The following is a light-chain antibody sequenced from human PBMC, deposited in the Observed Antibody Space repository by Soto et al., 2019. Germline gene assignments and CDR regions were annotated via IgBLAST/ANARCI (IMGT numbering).Light chain of an antibody. V-gene: IGKV1-39*01. CDR3: QQSYSRPET. CDR1: QSISNY. J-gene: IGKJ1*01. CDR2: AAS. Sequence: DIQMTQSPSSLSASVGDRVTITCRASQSISNYLNWYQQKPGKAPKLLIYAASSLHGGVPSRFSGSGSGTDFTLTISSLQPEDFATYYCQQSYSRPETFGQGTKVEI.